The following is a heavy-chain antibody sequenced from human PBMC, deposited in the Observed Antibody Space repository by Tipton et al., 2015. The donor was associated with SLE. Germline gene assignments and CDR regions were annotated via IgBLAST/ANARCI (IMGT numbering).Heavy chain of an antibody. CDR2: IYYSGST. CDR1: GGSISSYY. V-gene: IGHV4-59*12. D-gene: IGHD3-3*01. Sequence: TLSLTCTVSGGSISSYYWSWIRQPPGKGLEWIGYIYYSGSTNYNPSLKSRVTISVDTSKNQFSLKLTSVTAADTAVYYCARDESITIFGVVRDAFDVWGQGTMVTVSS. J-gene: IGHJ3*01. CDR3: ARDESITIFGVVRDAFDV.